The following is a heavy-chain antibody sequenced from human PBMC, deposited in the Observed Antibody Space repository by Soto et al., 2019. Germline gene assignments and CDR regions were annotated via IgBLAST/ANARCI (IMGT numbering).Heavy chain of an antibody. Sequence: QVQLVQSGAEVKKPGASVKVSCKASGYTFTGYYMHWVRQAPGQGLEWMGWINPNSGGTNYAQKLQGRVTMTRDTSISTAYMELSRLRSDDTAVYYCAREGVVRGVISYYGMDVWGQGTTVTVSS. J-gene: IGHJ6*02. D-gene: IGHD3-10*01. V-gene: IGHV1-2*02. CDR3: AREGVVRGVISYYGMDV. CDR2: INPNSGGT. CDR1: GYTFTGYY.